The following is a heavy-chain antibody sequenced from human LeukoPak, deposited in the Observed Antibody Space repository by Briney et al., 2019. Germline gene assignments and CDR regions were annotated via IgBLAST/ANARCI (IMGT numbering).Heavy chain of an antibody. CDR1: GYTFTGYY. J-gene: IGHJ4*02. CDR3: AREAYCGGDCYPDNYFDY. CDR2: INPNSGGT. Sequence: ASVKVSCKASGYTFTGYYMHWVRQAPGQGLEWMGWINPNSGGTNYAQKFQGRATMTRDTSISTAYMELSRLRSDDTAVYYCAREAYCGGDCYPDNYFDYWGQGALVTVSS. D-gene: IGHD2-21*01. V-gene: IGHV1-2*02.